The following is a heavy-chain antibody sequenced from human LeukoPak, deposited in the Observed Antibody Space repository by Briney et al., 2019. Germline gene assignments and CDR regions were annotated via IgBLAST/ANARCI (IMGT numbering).Heavy chain of an antibody. J-gene: IGHJ4*02. Sequence: SETLSLTRTVSGGSLSSYYWSWIRPPPGKGLEWIGYIHYSGSTNYNPSLKSRVTISIDTSKTQFSLKLNSVTAADTAVYYCARADGRSEGYWGQGTLVTVSS. CDR3: ARADGRSEGY. CDR2: IHYSGST. CDR1: GGSLSSYY. V-gene: IGHV4-59*08.